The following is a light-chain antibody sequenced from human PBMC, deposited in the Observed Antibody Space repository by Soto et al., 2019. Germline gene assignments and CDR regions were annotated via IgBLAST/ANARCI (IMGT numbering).Light chain of an antibody. V-gene: IGKV3D-15*01. CDR2: GAS. Sequence: TVMTQSPATLSVSPGERATLSCRASQSVGDNLAWYQRKHGQAPRLLIYGASTRVTGTPLRFSGSGSGRDVTLTISSLQSADYSVYYCQQYDSWPPATFGQGTMVEI. J-gene: IGKJ1*01. CDR1: QSVGDN. CDR3: QQYDSWPPAT.